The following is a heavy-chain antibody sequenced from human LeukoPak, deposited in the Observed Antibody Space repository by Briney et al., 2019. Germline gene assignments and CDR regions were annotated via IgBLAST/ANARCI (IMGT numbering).Heavy chain of an antibody. J-gene: IGHJ4*02. CDR3: ARAPMGAAALY. V-gene: IGHV1-8*01. CDR1: GYTFTNFD. Sequence: ASVKVSCKASGYTFTNFDINWVRQAPGQGLEWMGWMNPVSGNAGSAQKFQGRVTLTRDTSISTAYKELSSLRSDDTAFYYCARAPMGAAALYWGQGTLVTVSS. CDR2: MNPVSGNA. D-gene: IGHD6-13*01.